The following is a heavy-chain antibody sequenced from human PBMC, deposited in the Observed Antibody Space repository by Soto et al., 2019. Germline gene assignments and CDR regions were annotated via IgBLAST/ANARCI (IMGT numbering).Heavy chain of an antibody. D-gene: IGHD5-18*01. CDR2: ISSSGSTT. CDR3: AKDGRRGYSYGYGYFDY. V-gene: IGHV3-11*01. Sequence: PGGSLRLSCAASGFTFSDYYMSWIRQAPGKGLEWVSYISSSGSTTYYADSVKGRFTISRDNARNSLYLQMNSLRAEDTAVYYCAKDGRRGYSYGYGYFDYWGQGTLVTVSS. J-gene: IGHJ4*02. CDR1: GFTFSDYY.